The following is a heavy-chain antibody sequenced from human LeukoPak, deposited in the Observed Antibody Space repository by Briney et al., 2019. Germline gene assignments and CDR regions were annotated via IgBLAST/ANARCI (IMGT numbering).Heavy chain of an antibody. CDR1: GFTFSSYA. CDR3: ATCVEDSGFRYGDYNRYHFDY. J-gene: IGHJ4*02. CDR2: ISYDGSNK. V-gene: IGHV3-30-3*01. Sequence: GRSLRLSCAASGFTFSSYAMHWVRQAPGKGLEWVAVISYDGSNKYYADSVKGRFTISRDNSKNTLYLQMNSLRAEDTAVYYCATCVEDSGFRYGDYNRYHFDYWGQGTLVTVSS. D-gene: IGHD4-17*01.